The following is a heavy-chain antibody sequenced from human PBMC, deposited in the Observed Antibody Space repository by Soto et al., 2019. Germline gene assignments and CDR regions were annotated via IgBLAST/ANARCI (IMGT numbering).Heavy chain of an antibody. D-gene: IGHD5-18*01. V-gene: IGHV4-59*01. Sequence: SETLSLTCTVSGGSISSYYWSWIRQPPGKGLEWIGYIYYSGSTNYNPSLKSRVTISVDTSKNQFSLKLSSVTAADTAVYYCARANTAMPWFDPWGQGTLVTVS. CDR1: GGSISSYY. J-gene: IGHJ5*02. CDR2: IYYSGST. CDR3: ARANTAMPWFDP.